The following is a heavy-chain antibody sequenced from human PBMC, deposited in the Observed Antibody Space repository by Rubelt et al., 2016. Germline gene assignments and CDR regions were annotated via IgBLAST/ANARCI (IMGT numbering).Heavy chain of an antibody. D-gene: IGHD6-13*01. Sequence: LEWMGWINAGNGTTKYSQKFQGRVTITRDTSASTAYMELSSLRSEDTAVYYCVRARGSSWYFQHWGQGTLVTVSS. V-gene: IGHV1-3*01. CDR3: VRARGSSWYFQH. CDR2: INAGNGTT. J-gene: IGHJ1*01.